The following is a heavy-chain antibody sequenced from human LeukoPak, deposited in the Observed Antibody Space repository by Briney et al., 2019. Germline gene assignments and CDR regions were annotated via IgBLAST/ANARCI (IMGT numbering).Heavy chain of an antibody. CDR3: ARRARPRRGYSYGYNWFDP. D-gene: IGHD5-18*01. V-gene: IGHV5-51*01. J-gene: IGHJ5*02. CDR1: GYSFTSYW. Sequence: GESLKISCKGSGYSFTSYWIGWVRQMPGKGLEWMGIIYPGDSDTRYSPSFQGQVTISADKSISTAYLQWSSLKASNTAMYYCARRARPRRGYSYGYNWFDPWGQGTLVTVSS. CDR2: IYPGDSDT.